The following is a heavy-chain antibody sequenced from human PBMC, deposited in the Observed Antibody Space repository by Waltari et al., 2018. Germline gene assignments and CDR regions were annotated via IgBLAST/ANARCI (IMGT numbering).Heavy chain of an antibody. D-gene: IGHD6-13*01. CDR2: MNTDGSIT. CDR1: GFTLSNSW. CDR3: VRGGLAGAGDY. V-gene: IGHV3-74*03. J-gene: IGHJ4*02. Sequence: EVQLVESGGGLVQPGGSLRLSCVSSGFTLSNSWMHWVRQAPGKGLVWVSRMNTDGSITTYADSVKGRFTVSRDNAKNTLYLQMNSLRAEDTAVYYCVRGGLAGAGDYWGQGTLVTVPS.